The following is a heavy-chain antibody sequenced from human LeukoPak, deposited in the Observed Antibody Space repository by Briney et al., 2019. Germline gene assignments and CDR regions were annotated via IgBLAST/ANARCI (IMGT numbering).Heavy chain of an antibody. CDR3: IVFGDSNH. CDR2: IHSSGGT. CDR1: GFTGSNNY. D-gene: IGHD4-17*01. J-gene: IGHJ5*02. Sequence: GGSLRLSCAASGFTGSNNYMSWVRQAPGKGLEWVSAIHSSGGTYYADSVKGRFTISRDTSKDTLYLQINSLRVEDTAVYYCIVFGDSNHWGQGTLVTVSS. V-gene: IGHV3-53*01.